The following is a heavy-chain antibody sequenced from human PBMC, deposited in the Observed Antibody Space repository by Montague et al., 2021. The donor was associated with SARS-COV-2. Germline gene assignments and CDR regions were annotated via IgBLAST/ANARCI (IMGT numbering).Heavy chain of an antibody. Sequence: SETLSLTCSVSGGSIGSYYWSWLRQPPGKGLEWIGHILHSGSNTYNPPFKSRVTISIGTPKNQFSLELSSVTAADTAVYYCARSLDPSGTYYLPYWGQGALVAVSS. CDR1: GGSIGSYY. CDR2: ILHSGSN. D-gene: IGHD3-10*01. J-gene: IGHJ4*02. V-gene: IGHV4-59*01. CDR3: ARSLDPSGTYYLPY.